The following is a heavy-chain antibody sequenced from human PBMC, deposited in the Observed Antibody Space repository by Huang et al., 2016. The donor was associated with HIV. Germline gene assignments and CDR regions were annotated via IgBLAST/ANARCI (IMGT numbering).Heavy chain of an antibody. J-gene: IGHJ6*03. V-gene: IGHV4-34*01. CDR2: INHRESN. Sequence: QVQLQQWGAGLLRPSETLSLTCAVYGGSFSGYYGTWIRQPPGKGLEWIGEINHRESNNDNPSLKSRVTISVDTSRNQFSLTLTSVTAADTAVYYCARGQGGYYYYYMDVWGKGTTVTVSS. CDR3: ARGQGGYYYYYMDV. CDR1: GGSFSGYY.